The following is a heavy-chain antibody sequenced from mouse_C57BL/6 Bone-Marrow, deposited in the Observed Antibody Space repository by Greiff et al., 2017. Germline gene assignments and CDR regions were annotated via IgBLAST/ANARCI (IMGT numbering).Heavy chain of an antibody. CDR3: ARRRDQLGRSWYFDV. J-gene: IGHJ1*03. V-gene: IGHV1-81*01. D-gene: IGHD4-1*02. CDR1: GYTFTSYG. CDR2: IYPRSGNT. Sequence: QVQLQQSGAELARPGASVKLSCKASGYTFTSYGISWVKQRTGQGLEWIGEIYPRSGNTYYNEKFKGKATLTADKSSSTAYMELRSLTSEDSAVYFCARRRDQLGRSWYFDVWGTGTTVTVSS.